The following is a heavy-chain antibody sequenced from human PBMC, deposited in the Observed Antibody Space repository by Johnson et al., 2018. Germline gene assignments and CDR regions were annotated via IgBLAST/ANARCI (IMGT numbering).Heavy chain of an antibody. CDR1: GFTFSSYG. D-gene: IGHD1-1*01. J-gene: IGHJ6*02. Sequence: QVQLVESGGGVVQPGRSLRLSCAASGFTFSSYGMHWVRQAPGKGLEWVAVIWFDGTIQYYADSVEGRFTISRDNSKNTLYLQMNSLRAEDTAVYYCARDLWVGRRREPSYSMDVLGQVTTVTVSS. CDR2: IWFDGTIQ. CDR3: ARDLWVGRRREPSYSMDV. V-gene: IGHV3-33*01.